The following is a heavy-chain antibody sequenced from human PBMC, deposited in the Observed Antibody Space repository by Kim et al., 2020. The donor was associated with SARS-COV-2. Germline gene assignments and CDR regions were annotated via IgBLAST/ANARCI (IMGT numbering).Heavy chain of an antibody. V-gene: IGHV3-23*01. D-gene: IGHD2-2*03. Sequence: VKGRFTISRDNSKNTLYLQMNSLRAEDTAVYYCATAGYCSSTSCYRGLDYWGQGTLVTVSS. CDR3: ATAGYCSSTSCYRGLDY. J-gene: IGHJ4*02.